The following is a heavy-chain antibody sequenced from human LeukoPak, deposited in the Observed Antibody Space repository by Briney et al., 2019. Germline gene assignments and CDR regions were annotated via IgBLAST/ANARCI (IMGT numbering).Heavy chain of an antibody. CDR3: TRGAGWLIDY. CDR2: FHNSGTS. V-gene: IGHV4-59*01. CDR1: DDSISDYY. Sequence: SETLSLTCTVSDDSISDYYRGWIRQPPGKGLEWTGYFHNSGTSTYNPSLKSRVTISADTSKNQFSLKLNSLTTADTAVYYCTRGAGWLIDYWGQGILDTVSS. J-gene: IGHJ4*02. D-gene: IGHD3-16*01.